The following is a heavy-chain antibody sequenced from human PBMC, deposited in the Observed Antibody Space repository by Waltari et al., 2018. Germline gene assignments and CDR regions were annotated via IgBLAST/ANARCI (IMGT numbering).Heavy chain of an antibody. CDR3: ARGRDGYNYYYFDY. V-gene: IGHV4-59*11. CDR1: GGSISSHY. J-gene: IGHJ4*02. Sequence: QVQLQESGPGLVKPSETLSLTCTVSGGSISSHYWSWIRPPPGKGLVWIGYIYYSGSTNYTPSLKGRFTISVDTSNNQFSLKLSSVTAADTAVYYCARGRDGYNYYYFDYWGQGTLVTVSS. CDR2: IYYSGST. D-gene: IGHD5-12*01.